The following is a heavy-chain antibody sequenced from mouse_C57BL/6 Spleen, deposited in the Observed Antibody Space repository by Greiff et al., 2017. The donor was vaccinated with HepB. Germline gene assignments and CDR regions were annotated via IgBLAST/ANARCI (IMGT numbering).Heavy chain of an antibody. D-gene: IGHD4-1*01. CDR1: GFTFTDYY. J-gene: IGHJ4*01. CDR3: ARYGANWDVSNDY. Sequence: EVQGVESGGGLVQPGGSLSLSCAASGFTFTDYYMSWVRQPPGKALEWLGFIRNKANGYTSEYSASVKGRFTISRDNSQSILYLQMNALRAENSAYYSCARYGANWDVSNDYWGQGTSVTVSS. CDR2: IRNKANGYTS. V-gene: IGHV7-3*01.